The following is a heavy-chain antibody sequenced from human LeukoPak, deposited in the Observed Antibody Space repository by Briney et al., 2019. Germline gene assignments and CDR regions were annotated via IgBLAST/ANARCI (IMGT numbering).Heavy chain of an antibody. CDR2: IQITGTPI. V-gene: IGHV3-48*03. J-gene: IGHJ6*03. Sequence: GGSLRLSCAASGFTFSSFEMNWVRQTPEKGLEWISYIQITGTPIHYADSVKGRFTISRDNAKNSLYLQMNSLRAEDTAVYYCVRDGRVRGDYYMDVWGKGTTVTVSS. CDR3: VRDGRVRGDYYMDV. CDR1: GFTFSSFE. D-gene: IGHD3-10*01.